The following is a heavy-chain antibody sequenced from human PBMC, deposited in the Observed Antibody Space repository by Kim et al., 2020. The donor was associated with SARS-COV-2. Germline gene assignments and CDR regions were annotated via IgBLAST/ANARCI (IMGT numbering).Heavy chain of an antibody. J-gene: IGHJ4*02. V-gene: IGHV4-59*01. CDR3: ARDLSGTYYFDY. D-gene: IGHD3-3*01. Sequence: NYNPSIKSRVTISVDTSKNQFSLKLSSVTAADTAVYYCARDLSGTYYFDYWGQGTLVTVSS.